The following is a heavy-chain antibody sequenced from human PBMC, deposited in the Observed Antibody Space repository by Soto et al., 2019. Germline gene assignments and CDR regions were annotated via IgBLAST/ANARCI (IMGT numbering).Heavy chain of an antibody. D-gene: IGHD6-19*01. Sequence: GGSLRLSCAASGFTVSSNYMSWVRQAPGKGLEWVSDIYSGGSTYYADSVKGRFTISRDNSKNTLYLQMNSLRAEDTAVYYCARASSGWSLYYFDYWGQGTLVTVSS. CDR1: GFTVSSNY. V-gene: IGHV3-53*01. CDR2: IYSGGST. CDR3: ARASSGWSLYYFDY. J-gene: IGHJ4*02.